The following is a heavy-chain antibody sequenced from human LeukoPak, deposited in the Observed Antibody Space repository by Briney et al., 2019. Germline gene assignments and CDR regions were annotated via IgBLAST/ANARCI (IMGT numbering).Heavy chain of an antibody. J-gene: IGHJ3*02. Sequence: PGGSLRLSCVASGFTFTSYWMAWVRQTPGKGLEWVADIKDDGSGEYYVDSVEGRFTISRDNAKKSLYLQMNSLRAEDTAVYYCARDFGPSTAAWGAFDIWAQGTMVIVSS. CDR3: ARDFGPSTAAWGAFDI. CDR1: GFTFTSYW. CDR2: IKDDGSGE. V-gene: IGHV3-7*01. D-gene: IGHD6-6*01.